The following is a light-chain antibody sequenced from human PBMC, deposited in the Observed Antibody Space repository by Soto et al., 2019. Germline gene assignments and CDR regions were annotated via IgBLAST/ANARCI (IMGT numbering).Light chain of an antibody. CDR3: QQYGSSPIT. CDR2: GAS. CDR1: QSVTSSY. Sequence: EIVLTQPPGTLSLSPGERATLSCRASQSVTSSYLAWYQQKPGQAPRLLIFGASNRATGIPDRFSGSGSGTDFTLTISRLEPEDFAVCYCQQYGSSPITFGPGTKVDI. V-gene: IGKV3-20*01. J-gene: IGKJ3*01.